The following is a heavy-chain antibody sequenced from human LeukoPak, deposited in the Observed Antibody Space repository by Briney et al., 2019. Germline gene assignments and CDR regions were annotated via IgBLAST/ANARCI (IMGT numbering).Heavy chain of an antibody. D-gene: IGHD5-24*01. Sequence: SETLSLTCAVYGGSFSGYCWSWIRQPPGKGLEWIGEINHSGSTNYNPSLKSRVTISVDTSKNQFSLKLSSVTAADTAVYYCARGKVATIDYWGQGTLVTVSS. CDR2: INHSGST. J-gene: IGHJ4*02. CDR1: GGSFSGYC. CDR3: ARGKVATIDY. V-gene: IGHV4-34*01.